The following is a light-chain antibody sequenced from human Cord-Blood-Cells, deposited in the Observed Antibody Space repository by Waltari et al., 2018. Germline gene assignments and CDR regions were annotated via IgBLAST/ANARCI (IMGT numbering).Light chain of an antibody. CDR2: DVS. V-gene: IGLV2-14*01. Sequence: QSALTQPASVSGSPGPSTTISCTGTSSDVCGYNYVSWYPQHPGKAPTLMIYDVSKRPSGVSNRFSGSKSGNTASLTTSGLQAEDEAEYYCSSYTSSSTWVFGGGTKLTVL. CDR3: SSYTSSSTWV. J-gene: IGLJ3*02. CDR1: SSDVCGYNY.